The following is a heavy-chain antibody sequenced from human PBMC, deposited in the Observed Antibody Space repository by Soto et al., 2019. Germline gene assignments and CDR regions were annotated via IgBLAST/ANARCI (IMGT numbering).Heavy chain of an antibody. V-gene: IGHV1-2*02. CDR1: GYTFIDYY. CDR2: ISPKSGGT. Sequence: ASVKVSCKASGYTFIDYYMHWVRQAPGQGFEWMGRISPKSGGTNYSQKFQGRVTMTWDTSLNTAYMELSSLISEDTAVYYCARPPGYISNWYYFDLWGQGTLVTVSS. J-gene: IGHJ4*02. D-gene: IGHD1-20*01. CDR3: ARPPGYISNWYYFDL.